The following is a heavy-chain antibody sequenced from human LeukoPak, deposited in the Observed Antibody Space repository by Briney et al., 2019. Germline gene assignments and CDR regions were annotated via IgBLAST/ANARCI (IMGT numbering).Heavy chain of an antibody. Sequence: GRSLRLSCAASGFTFSSYAMHWVRQAPGKGLEWVANITPDGNDKYYVDSLKGRFTISRDNTKNSLYLQLNSLRTEDTAVYYCVPGGLAVSGIDYWGQGALVTVSS. V-gene: IGHV3-7*01. CDR2: ITPDGNDK. CDR3: VPGGLAVSGIDY. CDR1: GFTFSSYA. D-gene: IGHD6-19*01. J-gene: IGHJ4*02.